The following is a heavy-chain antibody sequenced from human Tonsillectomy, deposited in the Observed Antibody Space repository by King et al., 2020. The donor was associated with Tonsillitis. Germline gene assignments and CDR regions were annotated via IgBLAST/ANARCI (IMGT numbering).Heavy chain of an antibody. Sequence: VQLVQSGAEVKKPGSSVKVSCKASGGTFSNYAISWVRQAPGQGLEWMGGIVPIFGTTNYAQMFQGRVTLTADESTSTVYMGLSSLRSEDTAVYYCARPYYYDTTGYSAIGAFDIWGQGTMVTVSS. V-gene: IGHV1-69*01. CDR1: GGTFSNYA. D-gene: IGHD3-22*01. CDR2: IVPIFGTT. J-gene: IGHJ3*02. CDR3: ARPYYYDTTGYSAIGAFDI.